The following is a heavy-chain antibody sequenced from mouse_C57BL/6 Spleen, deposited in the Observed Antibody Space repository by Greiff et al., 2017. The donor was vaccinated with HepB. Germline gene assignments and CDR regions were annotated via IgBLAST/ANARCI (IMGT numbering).Heavy chain of an antibody. CDR1: GYTFTSYT. Sequence: QVQLQQSGAELARPGASVKMSCKASGYTFTSYTLHWVKQRPGQGLEWIGYINPSSGYTKYNQKFKDKATLTADKSSSTAYMQLSSLTSEDSAVYYCARGGDYGSSFDYWGQGTTLTVSS. CDR3: ARGGDYGSSFDY. D-gene: IGHD1-1*01. CDR2: INPSSGYT. V-gene: IGHV1-4*01. J-gene: IGHJ2*01.